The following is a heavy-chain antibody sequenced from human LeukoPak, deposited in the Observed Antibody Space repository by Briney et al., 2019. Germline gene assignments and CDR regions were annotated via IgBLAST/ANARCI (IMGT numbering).Heavy chain of an antibody. CDR2: IYYSGST. Sequence: SETLSLTCTVSSGSISSSSYYWGWIRQPPGKGLEWIGSIYYSGSTYYNPSLKSRVTISVDTSKNHFSLKLSSVTAADTAVYYCARDFERNFDWLLYTHAFVIWGQGTMVTVSS. J-gene: IGHJ3*02. V-gene: IGHV4-39*07. D-gene: IGHD3-9*01. CDR1: SGSISSSSYY. CDR3: ARDFERNFDWLLYTHAFVI.